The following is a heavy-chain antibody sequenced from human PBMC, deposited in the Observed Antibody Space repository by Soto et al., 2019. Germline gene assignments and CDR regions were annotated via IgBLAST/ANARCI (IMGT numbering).Heavy chain of an antibody. CDR2: IYYSGST. J-gene: IGHJ4*02. D-gene: IGHD3-10*01. CDR1: GGSISSGDYY. Sequence: QVQLQESGPGLVKPSQTLSLTCTVSGGSISSGDYYWSWIRQPPGKGLEWIGYIYYSGSTYYNPSLKSRVTISVDTSKNQFSLKLSSVTAADTAVYYCARGAPPQNIWFGELLYQDSPYYFDYWGQGTLVTVSS. CDR3: ARGAPPQNIWFGELLYQDSPYYFDY. V-gene: IGHV4-30-4*01.